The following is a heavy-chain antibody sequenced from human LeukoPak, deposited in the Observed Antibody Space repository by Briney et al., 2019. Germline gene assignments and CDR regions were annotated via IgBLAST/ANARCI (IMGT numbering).Heavy chain of an antibody. J-gene: IGHJ4*02. CDR2: IDYSRST. CDR1: GGSISSSSYY. CDR3: ARHSLDTMIVVVTEFDY. D-gene: IGHD3-22*01. Sequence: PSETVSLTCTVSGGSISSSSYYWGWIRQPPGKGLAWIGRIDYSRSTYYNPCLKCRVTISVDTSKNQFSLKLSSVTAADTAVYYCARHSLDTMIVVVTEFDYWGQGTLVTVSS. V-gene: IGHV4-39*01.